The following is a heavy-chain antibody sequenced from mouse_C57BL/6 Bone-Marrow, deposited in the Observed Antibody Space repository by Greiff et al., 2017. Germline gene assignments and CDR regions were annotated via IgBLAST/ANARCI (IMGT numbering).Heavy chain of an antibody. CDR3: AGYPWFAY. CDR1: GFTFSSYA. J-gene: IGHJ3*01. D-gene: IGHD2-2*01. Sequence: EVNVVESGGGLVKPGGSLKLSCAASGFTFSSYAMSWVRQTPEKRLEWVATISDGGSYTYYPDNVKGRFTISRDNAKNNLYLQMSHLKSEDTAMYYCAGYPWFAYWGQGTLVTVSA. CDR2: ISDGGSYT. V-gene: IGHV5-4*03.